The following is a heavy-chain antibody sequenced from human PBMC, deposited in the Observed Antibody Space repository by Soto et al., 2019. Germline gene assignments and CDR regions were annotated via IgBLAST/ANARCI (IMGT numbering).Heavy chain of an antibody. CDR1: GGTFSTSA. Sequence: VQLEQSGPEVKKPGSSVKVSCKASGGTFSTSALSWVRQAPGQGLEWMGGIMPVFPTPDYAQKFQGRVTITADESTSTAYMGLGGLTSDAAAVYYCARHKVRLQLGGNYYYILDVWGQGTAVTVSS. V-gene: IGHV1-69*12. CDR3: ARHKVRLQLGGNYYYILDV. J-gene: IGHJ6*02. CDR2: IMPVFPTP. D-gene: IGHD5-12*01.